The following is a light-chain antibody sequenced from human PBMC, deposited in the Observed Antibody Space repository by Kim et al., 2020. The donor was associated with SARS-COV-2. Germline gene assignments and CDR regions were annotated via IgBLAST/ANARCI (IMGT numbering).Light chain of an antibody. CDR1: SLRDYS. CDR3: NSRDKSDNHVL. Sequence: LGQTVRITCQGDSLRDYSASWYQQKAGPAPLLVIYGKNNRPSGIPDRFSGSTSGNTASLTITGDQAEDEADYYCNSRDKSDNHVLFGGGTKLSVL. V-gene: IGLV3-19*01. J-gene: IGLJ2*01. CDR2: GKN.